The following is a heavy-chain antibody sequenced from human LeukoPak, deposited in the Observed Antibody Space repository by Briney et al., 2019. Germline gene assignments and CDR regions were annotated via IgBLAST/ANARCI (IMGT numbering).Heavy chain of an antibody. D-gene: IGHD3-3*01. CDR3: ARALNPPYYDFGTYYYYGMDV. CDR1: GFTFSSYG. J-gene: IGHJ6*02. CDR2: ISYDGSNK. V-gene: IGHV3-30*19. Sequence: QPGGSLRLSCAASGFTFSSYGMHWVRQAPGKGLEWVAVISYDGSNKYYADSVKGRFTISRDNSKNTLYLQMNSLRAEDTAVYYCARALNPPYYDFGTYYYYGMDVWGQGTTVTVSS.